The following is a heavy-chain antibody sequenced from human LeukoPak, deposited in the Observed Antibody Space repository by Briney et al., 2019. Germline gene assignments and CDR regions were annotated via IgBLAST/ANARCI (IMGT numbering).Heavy chain of an antibody. CDR2: INPNSGGT. Sequence: ASVKVSCKASGYTFTGYYMHWVRQAPGQGLEWMGWINPNSGGTNYAQKFQGRVTMTRDTSIGTAYMELSRLRSDDTAVYYCARWMVGATGPAVFDYWGQGTLVTVSS. CDR1: GYTFTGYY. D-gene: IGHD1-26*01. V-gene: IGHV1-2*02. CDR3: ARWMVGATGPAVFDY. J-gene: IGHJ4*02.